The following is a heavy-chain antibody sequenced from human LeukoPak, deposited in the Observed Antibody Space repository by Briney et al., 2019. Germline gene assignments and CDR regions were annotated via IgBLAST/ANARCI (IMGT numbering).Heavy chain of an antibody. J-gene: IGHJ4*02. V-gene: IGHV3-23*01. Sequence: VGTLRLSCAASRFTFSSDAISSGPQAPGKGLEWGSAISGSVVRTYYADSVKGRFTISRDNTKHTLYLPINCLRAEDTAVYYCAKDWLAFGGVIAPDYWGQGNLVTVSS. D-gene: IGHD3-16*02. CDR1: RFTFSSDA. CDR2: ISGSVVRT. CDR3: AKDWLAFGGVIAPDY.